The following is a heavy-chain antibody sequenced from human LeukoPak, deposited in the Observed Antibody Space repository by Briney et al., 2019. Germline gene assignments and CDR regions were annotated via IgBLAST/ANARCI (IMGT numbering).Heavy chain of an antibody. Sequence: SETLSLTCTVSGGSISSYYWSWIRQPPGKGLEWIGYIYYSGSTNYNPSLKSRVTISVDTSKNQFSLKLSSVTAADTAVYYCARVAKIGYYGSGSYYPYWGQGTLVTVSS. CDR3: ARVAKIGYYGSGSYYPY. V-gene: IGHV4-59*12. CDR2: IYYSGST. CDR1: GGSISSYY. D-gene: IGHD3-10*01. J-gene: IGHJ4*02.